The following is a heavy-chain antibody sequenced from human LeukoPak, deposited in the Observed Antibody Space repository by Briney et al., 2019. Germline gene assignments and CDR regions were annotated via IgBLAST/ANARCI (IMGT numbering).Heavy chain of an antibody. Sequence: GGSLRLSCAASGFTFSSDGMHWVRQAPGKGLEWVAFIRYDGSNKYYADSVKGRFTISRDNSKNTLYLQMNSLRAEDTAVCYCAKEAVDSWLLPNDWGQGTLVTVSS. D-gene: IGHD3-22*01. J-gene: IGHJ4*02. V-gene: IGHV3-30*02. CDR2: IRYDGSNK. CDR1: GFTFSSDG. CDR3: AKEAVDSWLLPND.